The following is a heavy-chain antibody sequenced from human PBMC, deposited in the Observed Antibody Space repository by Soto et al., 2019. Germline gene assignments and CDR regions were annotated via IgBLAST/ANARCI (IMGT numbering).Heavy chain of an antibody. J-gene: IGHJ6*03. D-gene: IGHD5-12*01. CDR2: MNPNSGDT. V-gene: IGHV1-2*02. CDR3: ARESGGATATLDYYYFYMDV. Sequence: QVQLVQSGAEVKKPGASVTVSCKASGYRFSDYYLHWVRQAPGQGPEWMGWMNPNSGDTKYAHKFKGRVTMTRETSVRTAFMELNWLKSDDTAVYYCARESGGATATLDYYYFYMDVWGIGTTVTVSS. CDR1: GYRFSDYY.